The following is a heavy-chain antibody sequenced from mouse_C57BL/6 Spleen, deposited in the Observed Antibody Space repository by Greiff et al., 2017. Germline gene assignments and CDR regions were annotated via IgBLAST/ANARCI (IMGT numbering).Heavy chain of an antibody. D-gene: IGHD4-1*01. J-gene: IGHJ2*01. V-gene: IGHV5-16*01. Sequence: EVKLVESEGGLVQPGSSMKLSCTASGFTFSDYYMAWVRQVPEKGLEWVANINYDGSSTYYLDSLKSRFIISRDNAKNILYLQMSSLKSEDTATYYCARDGAGTGYFDYWGQGTTLTVSS. CDR3: ARDGAGTGYFDY. CDR2: INYDGSST. CDR1: GFTFSDYY.